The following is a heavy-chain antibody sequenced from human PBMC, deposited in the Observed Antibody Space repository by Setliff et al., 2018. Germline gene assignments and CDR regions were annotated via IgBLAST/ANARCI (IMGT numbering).Heavy chain of an antibody. Sequence: TLSLTCTVSGGSISSGGYYWSWIRQHPGKGLEWIGYIYYSGSTYYNPSLKSRVTISVDTSKNQFSLKLSSVTAADTAVYYCARVPLMFAIRHAFDICGQGTMVTVSS. J-gene: IGHJ3*02. D-gene: IGHD2-21*01. CDR1: GGSISSGGYY. V-gene: IGHV4-31*03. CDR2: IYYSGST. CDR3: ARVPLMFAIRHAFDI.